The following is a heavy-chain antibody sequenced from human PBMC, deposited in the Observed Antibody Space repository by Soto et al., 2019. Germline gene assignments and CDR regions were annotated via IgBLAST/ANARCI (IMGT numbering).Heavy chain of an antibody. D-gene: IGHD3-10*01. CDR3: ARGPGGFGELLSSDYYYYCMDV. CDR1: GYSFTSYW. J-gene: IGHJ6*03. Sequence: PGESLKISCKGSGYSFTSYWIGWVRQMPGKGLEWMGIIYPGDSDTRYSPSFQGQVTISADKSISTAYLQWSSLKASDTAMYYCARGPGGFGELLSSDYYYYCMDVWGKGTTVTVSS. V-gene: IGHV5-51*01. CDR2: IYPGDSDT.